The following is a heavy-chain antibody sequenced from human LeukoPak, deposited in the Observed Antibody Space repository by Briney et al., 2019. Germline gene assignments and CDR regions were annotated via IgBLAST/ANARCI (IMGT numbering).Heavy chain of an antibody. CDR3: ARDGGGKSGPFDY. Sequence: PSETLSLTCTVSGGSLSSYYWSWIRQPPGKGLEWIGNIYYSGSTNYNPSLKSRATISVDTSKNQFSLKVSSVTAADTAVYYCARDGGGKSGPFDYWGQGTPVTVSS. J-gene: IGHJ4*02. CDR2: IYYSGST. CDR1: GGSLSSYY. V-gene: IGHV4-59*01. D-gene: IGHD4-23*01.